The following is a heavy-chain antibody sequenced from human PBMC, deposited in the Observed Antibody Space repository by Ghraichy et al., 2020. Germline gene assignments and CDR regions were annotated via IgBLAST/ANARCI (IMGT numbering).Heavy chain of an antibody. CDR1: GFTFSSYV. D-gene: IGHD1-26*01. CDR3: AKRGGYYDFHY. Sequence: GGSLRLSCAASGFTFSSYVMSWARQSRGKALEWVSGINSSGGSTYYADSVKGRFTISRDNSKNTLYLQMHSLRAEDTAVYYCAKRGGYYDFHYWGQETLLTASS. CDR2: INSSGGST. J-gene: IGHJ4*02. V-gene: IGHV3-23*01.